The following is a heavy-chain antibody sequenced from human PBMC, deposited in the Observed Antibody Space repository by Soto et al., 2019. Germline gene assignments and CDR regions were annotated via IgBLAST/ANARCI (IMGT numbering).Heavy chain of an antibody. D-gene: IGHD3-10*01. CDR2: INPNSGGT. V-gene: IGHV1-2*04. J-gene: IGHJ4*02. CDR3: ARGRDGSGSYTPLFAY. Sequence: QVQLVQSGAEVKKPGASVKVSCKASGYTFTGYYMHWVRQAPGQGLEWMGWINPNSGGTNYAQKFQGWVTMTRDTSISTAYMELSRLRSDDTAVYYCARGRDGSGSYTPLFAYWGQGTLVTVSS. CDR1: GYTFTGYY.